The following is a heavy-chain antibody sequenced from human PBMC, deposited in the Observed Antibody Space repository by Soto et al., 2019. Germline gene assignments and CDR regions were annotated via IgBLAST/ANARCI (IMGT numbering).Heavy chain of an antibody. V-gene: IGHV4-4*02. CDR2: IYHSGST. J-gene: IGHJ6*02. CDR1: GVSISSNNW. CDR3: ARDRVYYYGSGRGPYGMDV. D-gene: IGHD3-10*01. Sequence: QVQLQESGPGLVKPSKTLSLTCAVSGVSISSNNWWSWVRQPPGKGLEWIGEIYHSGSTNYNPSLKSRVTISVDKSKNHFSLKLTSVTAADTAVYYCARDRVYYYGSGRGPYGMDVWGQGTTVTVSS.